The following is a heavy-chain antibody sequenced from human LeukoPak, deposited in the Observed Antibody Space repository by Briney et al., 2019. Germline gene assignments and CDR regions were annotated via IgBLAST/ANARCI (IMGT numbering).Heavy chain of an antibody. J-gene: IGHJ3*01. CDR1: GGSISSYY. CDR2: IQYSGST. CDR3: ARGHYDSSGCFYNALDF. Sequence: PSETLSLTCTVAGGSISSYYWSWIRQPPGKGLEWIGYIQYSGSTNYSPSLTSRVIISVDTSKSHFSLKLSSVTAADTAVYYCARGHYDSSGCFYNALDFWGQGTMVTVSS. D-gene: IGHD3-22*01. V-gene: IGHV4-59*01.